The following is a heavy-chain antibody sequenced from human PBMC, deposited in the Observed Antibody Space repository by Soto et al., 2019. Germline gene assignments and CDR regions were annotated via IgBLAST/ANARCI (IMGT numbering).Heavy chain of an antibody. CDR1: GFTFSSYS. J-gene: IGHJ6*02. Sequence: EVQLVESGGGLVKPGGSLRLSCAASGFTFSSYSMNWVRQAPGKGLEWVSSISSSSSYIYYADSVKGRFTISRDNAKNSLYLQMNSLRAEDAAVYYCARDLPGAAMVIPNGMDVWGQGTTVTVSS. D-gene: IGHD5-18*01. CDR2: ISSSSSYI. CDR3: ARDLPGAAMVIPNGMDV. V-gene: IGHV3-21*01.